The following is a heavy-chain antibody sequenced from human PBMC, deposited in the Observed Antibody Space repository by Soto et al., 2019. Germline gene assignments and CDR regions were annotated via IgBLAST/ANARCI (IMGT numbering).Heavy chain of an antibody. CDR3: ASVRFLELLYPDV. CDR2: IYSGGST. Sequence: PGGSLRLSCATSGFTVSSNYMSWVRQAPGKGLEWVSVIYSGGSTYYADSVKGRFTISRDNSKNTLYLQMNSLRAEDTAVYYCASVRFLELLYPDVWGKETTVTVSS. J-gene: IGHJ6*04. CDR1: GFTVSSNY. V-gene: IGHV3-53*01. D-gene: IGHD3-3*01.